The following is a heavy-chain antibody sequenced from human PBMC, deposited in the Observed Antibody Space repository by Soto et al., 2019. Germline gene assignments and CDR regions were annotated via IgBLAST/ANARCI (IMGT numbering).Heavy chain of an antibody. J-gene: IGHJ2*01. CDR3: ARPLWGDSSGYQGWYFDL. Sequence: EVQLVESGGGLVQPGGSLRLSCAASGFTFSSYWMSWVRQAPGKGLEWVANIKQDGSEKYYVDSVKGRFTISRDNAKNSLYLQMNSRRAEDTAVYYCARPLWGDSSGYQGWYFDLWGRGTLVTVSS. CDR1: GFTFSSYW. D-gene: IGHD3-22*01. V-gene: IGHV3-7*01. CDR2: IKQDGSEK.